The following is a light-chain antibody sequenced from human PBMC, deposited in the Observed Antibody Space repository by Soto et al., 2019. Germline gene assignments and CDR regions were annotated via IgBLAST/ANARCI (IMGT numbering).Light chain of an antibody. CDR2: SND. Sequence: QSVLTQPPSASGTPGQMVSISCSGSSSNIGSNPVSWYQQVPGTAPKVLIYSNDKRPSGVPDRFSGSKSGTSASLAISGLRSEDETDYYCASWDDRLNGYVFGSGTKPTVL. CDR1: SSNIGSNP. V-gene: IGLV1-44*01. J-gene: IGLJ1*01. CDR3: ASWDDRLNGYV.